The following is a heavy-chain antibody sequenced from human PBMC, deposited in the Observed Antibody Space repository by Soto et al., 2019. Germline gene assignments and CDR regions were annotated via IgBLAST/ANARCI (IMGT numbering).Heavy chain of an antibody. CDR3: ARRDSSSWYVYYYYGMDV. J-gene: IGHJ6*02. CDR1: GYTFTSYD. Sequence: ASVKVSCKASGYTFTSYDINWVRQATGQGLEWMGWMNPNSGNTGYAQKFQGRVTMTRNTSISTAYMELSSLRSEDTAVYYCARRDSSSWYVYYYYGMDVWGQGTTVTSP. CDR2: MNPNSGNT. D-gene: IGHD6-13*01. V-gene: IGHV1-8*01.